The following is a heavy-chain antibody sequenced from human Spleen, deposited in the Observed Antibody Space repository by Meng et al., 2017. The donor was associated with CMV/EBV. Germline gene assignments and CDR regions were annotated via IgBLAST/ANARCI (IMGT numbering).Heavy chain of an antibody. CDR1: GFTFDDYA. J-gene: IGHJ4*02. D-gene: IGHD2-2*02. CDR3: TRGRYCTRTSCYNGDF. CDR2: MSWNSGSI. Sequence: GGSLRLSCAVSGFTFDDYAMHWVRQVPGKGLEWVSGMSWNSGSIGYADSVKGRFTISRDNAKNSLYLQMNSLRVEDTALYYCTRGRYCTRTSCYNGDFWGQGTLVTVPQ. V-gene: IGHV3-9*01.